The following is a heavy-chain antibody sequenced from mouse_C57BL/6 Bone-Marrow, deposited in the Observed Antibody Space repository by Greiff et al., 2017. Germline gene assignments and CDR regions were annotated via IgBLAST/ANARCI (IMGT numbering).Heavy chain of an antibody. CDR2: INYDGSST. CDR1: GFTFSDYY. D-gene: IGHD1-1*01. Sequence: EVQVVESEGGLVQPGSSMKLSCTASGFTFSDYYMAWVRQVPEKGLEWVANINYDGSSTYYLDSLKSRFIISRDNAKNILYLQMSSLKSEDTATYYCARDYYGIYFDVWGTGTTVTVSS. J-gene: IGHJ1*03. CDR3: ARDYYGIYFDV. V-gene: IGHV5-16*01.